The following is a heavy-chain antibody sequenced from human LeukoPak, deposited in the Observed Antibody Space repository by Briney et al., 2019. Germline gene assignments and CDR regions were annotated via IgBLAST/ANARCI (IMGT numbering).Heavy chain of an antibody. J-gene: IGHJ4*02. D-gene: IGHD3-22*01. CDR2: FDPEDGET. Sequence: ASVKVSCKVSGYTLTELSMHWVRQAPGKGLEWMGGFDPEDGETIYAQKLQGRVTMTTDTSTGTAYMELRSLRSDDTAVYYCARVDSHHSTRGYYYWGQGTLVTVSS. V-gene: IGHV1-24*01. CDR1: GYTLTELS. CDR3: ARVDSHHSTRGYYY.